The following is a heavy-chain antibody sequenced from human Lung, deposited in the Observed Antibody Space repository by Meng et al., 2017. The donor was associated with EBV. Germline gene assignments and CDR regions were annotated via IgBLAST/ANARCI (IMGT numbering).Heavy chain of an antibody. J-gene: IGHJ2*01. CDR2: TYYRSNWYN. V-gene: IGHV6-1*01. CDR3: ARGATSVFDL. Sequence: VQLQQSGPGLVKPSQTLSLTGVISGGIVSSSSAAWTWIRQSPSRGLGWLGRTYYRSNWYNDYAVFVKSRIPINPDTSKNQFSLRLNSVTPEDTAVYYCARGATSVFDLWGRGTLVTVSS. CDR1: GGIVSSSSAA.